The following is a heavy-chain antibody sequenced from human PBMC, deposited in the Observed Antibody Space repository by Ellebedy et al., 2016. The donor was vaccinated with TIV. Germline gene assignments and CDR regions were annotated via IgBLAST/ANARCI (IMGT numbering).Heavy chain of an antibody. CDR2: INHSGST. CDR3: ARGLYSLSGYGMDV. Sequence: SETLSLTCAVYGGSFSGYYWSWIRQPPGKGLEWIGEINHSGSTNYNPSLKSRVTISVDTSKNQFSLKLSSVTAADTAVYYCARGLYSLSGYGMDVWGQGTTVTVSS. V-gene: IGHV4-34*01. CDR1: GGSFSGYY. D-gene: IGHD2-15*01. J-gene: IGHJ6*02.